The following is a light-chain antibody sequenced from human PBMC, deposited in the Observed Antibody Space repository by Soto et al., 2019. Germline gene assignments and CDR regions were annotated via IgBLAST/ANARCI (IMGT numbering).Light chain of an antibody. CDR2: DAS. V-gene: IGKV3-11*01. J-gene: IGKJ1*01. Sequence: EIVLTHSPATLSLSPCERATLSFSASQSVKTFLVWYQQRPGQAPRLLIHDASHRAAGILARFSGSGFGTDFTLTISSLEPEDFATYYCQQSYNIPRTFGQGTKVDIK. CDR1: QSVKTF. CDR3: QQSYNIPRT.